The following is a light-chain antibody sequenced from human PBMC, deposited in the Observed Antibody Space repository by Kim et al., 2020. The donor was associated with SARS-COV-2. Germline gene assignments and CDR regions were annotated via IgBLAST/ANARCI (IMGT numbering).Light chain of an antibody. CDR2: MTS. CDR3: QQYRYYSYT. J-gene: IGKJ3*01. Sequence: DIQMTQSPSTLSANVGDRVIITCRASQSLDDWLAWYQHKPGKAPKLLIYMTSSLESGVPSRFSGSGFGTEFTLTISSLQPDDFATYYCQQYRYYSYTFGPGTRWISN. V-gene: IGKV1-5*03. CDR1: QSLDDW.